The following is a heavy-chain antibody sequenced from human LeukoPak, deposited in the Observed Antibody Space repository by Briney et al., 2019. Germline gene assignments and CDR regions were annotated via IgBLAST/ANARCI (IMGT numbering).Heavy chain of an antibody. Sequence: ASVKVSCKASGYTFTSYYMHWVRQAPGQGLEWMGIINPSGGSTSYAQKFQGRVTMTRDTSTSTVYMELSSLRSEDTAVYYCARVPRDGYNLGWFDPWGQGTLVTVSS. D-gene: IGHD5-24*01. CDR2: INPSGGST. CDR1: GYTFTSYY. CDR3: ARVPRDGYNLGWFDP. J-gene: IGHJ5*02. V-gene: IGHV1-46*01.